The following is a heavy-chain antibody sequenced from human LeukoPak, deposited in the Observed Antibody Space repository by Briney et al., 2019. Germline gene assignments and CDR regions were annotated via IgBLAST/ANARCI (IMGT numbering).Heavy chain of an antibody. CDR2: ISSSSSYI. J-gene: IGHJ5*02. D-gene: IGHD3-10*01. CDR3: ARDGAPMYYGSGSYGVRPGTPPRNWFDP. Sequence: PGGSLRLSCAASGFTFSSYSMNWVRQAPGKGLEWVSSISSSSSYIYYADSVKGRFTISRDNAKNSLYLQMNSLRAEDTAVYYCARDGAPMYYGSGSYGVRPGTPPRNWFDPWGQGTLVTVSS. CDR1: GFTFSSYS. V-gene: IGHV3-21*01.